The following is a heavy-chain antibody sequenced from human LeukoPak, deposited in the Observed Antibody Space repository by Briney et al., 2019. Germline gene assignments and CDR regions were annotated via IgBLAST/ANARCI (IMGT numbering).Heavy chain of an antibody. CDR2: IYYSGST. Sequence: SETLSLTCTVSGGSISSYYWSWIRQPPGKGLEWIGYIYYSGSTNYNPSLKSRVTISVDTSKNQFSLKLRSVTAADTAVYSCARSAGRSGPFDPWGQGTLVTVSS. CDR3: ARSAGRSGPFDP. D-gene: IGHD3-10*01. J-gene: IGHJ5*02. V-gene: IGHV4-59*08. CDR1: GGSISSYY.